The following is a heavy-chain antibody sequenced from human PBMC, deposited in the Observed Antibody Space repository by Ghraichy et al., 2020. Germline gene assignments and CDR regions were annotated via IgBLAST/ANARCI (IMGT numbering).Heavy chain of an antibody. J-gene: IGHJ4*02. CDR1: GLTVSSNY. CDR3: AREYSWRGYFDY. V-gene: IGHV3-53*01. Sequence: GGSLRLSCAASGLTVSSNYMSWVRQAPGKGLEWVSVIYSGGSTYYADSVKGRFTISRDNSKNTLYLQMNSLRAEDTAVYCCAREYSWRGYFDYWGQGTLVTVSS. D-gene: IGHD1-26*01. CDR2: IYSGGST.